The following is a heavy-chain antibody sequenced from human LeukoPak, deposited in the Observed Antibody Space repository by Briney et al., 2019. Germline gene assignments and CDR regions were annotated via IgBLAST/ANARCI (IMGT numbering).Heavy chain of an antibody. CDR1: GGTFSSYD. J-gene: IGHJ6*04. V-gene: IGHV1-8*02. CDR2: MNPNSGNT. CDR3: AELGITMIGGV. Sequence: ASVKVSCKASGGTFSSYDINWVRQATGQGLEWMGWMNPNSGNTGYAQKFQGRVTMTRNTSISTAYMELSSLRSEDTAAYYCAELGITMIGGVWGKGTTVTISS. D-gene: IGHD3-10*02.